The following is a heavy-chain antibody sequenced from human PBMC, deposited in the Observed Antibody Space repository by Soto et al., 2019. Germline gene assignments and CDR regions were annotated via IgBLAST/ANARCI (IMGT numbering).Heavy chain of an antibody. V-gene: IGHV1-18*01. CDR1: GYTLTSYG. CDR2: ISAYNGNT. J-gene: IGHJ5*02. CDR3: ARVKGVHLGRRGWFDP. D-gene: IGHD3-10*01. Sequence: ASVKVSCKASGYTLTSYGMSWVRQEPRQGLEWMGWISAYNGNTNYAQKLQGRVTMTTDTSTSTAYMELRSLRSDDTAVYYCARVKGVHLGRRGWFDPWGQGTLVTVSS.